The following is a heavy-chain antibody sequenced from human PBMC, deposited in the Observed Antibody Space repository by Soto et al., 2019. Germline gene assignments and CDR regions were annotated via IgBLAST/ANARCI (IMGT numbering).Heavy chain of an antibody. CDR2: ISYDGSNK. CDR1: GFTFSSYG. Sequence: LRLSCAASGFTFSSYGMHWVRQAPGKGLEWVAVISYDGSNKYYADSVKGRFTISRDNSKNTLYLQMNSLRAEDTAVYYCAKDLVHVEQWLVRGYYYYGMDVWGQGTTVTVSS. CDR3: AKDLVHVEQWLVRGYYYYGMDV. D-gene: IGHD6-19*01. J-gene: IGHJ6*02. V-gene: IGHV3-30*18.